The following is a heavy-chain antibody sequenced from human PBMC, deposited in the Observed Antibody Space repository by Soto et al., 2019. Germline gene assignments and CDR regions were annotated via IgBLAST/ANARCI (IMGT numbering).Heavy chain of an antibody. CDR2: INAGNGNT. CDR3: ARDAKNDYSNPFDY. Sequence: ASVKVSGKASGYTFTSYAMHWVLQAPGQRLEWMGWINAGNGNTKYSQKFQGRVTITRDTSASTAYMELSSLRSEDTAVYYCARDAKNDYSNPFDYWGQGTLVTVSS. D-gene: IGHD4-4*01. J-gene: IGHJ4*02. CDR1: GYTFTSYA. V-gene: IGHV1-3*01.